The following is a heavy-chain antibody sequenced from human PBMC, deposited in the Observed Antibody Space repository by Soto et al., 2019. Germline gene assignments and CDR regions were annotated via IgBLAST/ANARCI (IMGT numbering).Heavy chain of an antibody. CDR2: IWYDASNK. D-gene: IGHD3-16*01. Sequence: GGSLRLSCAASGFTFNTYVMHWVRQAPGRGLEWVALIWYDASNKYYADSVKGRFTISRDNSKNTLYLQMNSLRAEDTAVYYCARGARDFDYWGQGTLVTVSS. CDR1: GFTFNTYV. J-gene: IGHJ4*02. V-gene: IGHV3-33*01. CDR3: ARGARDFDY.